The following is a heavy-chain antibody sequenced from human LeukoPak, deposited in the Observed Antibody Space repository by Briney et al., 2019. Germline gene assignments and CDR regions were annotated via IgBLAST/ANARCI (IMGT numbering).Heavy chain of an antibody. D-gene: IGHD4-23*01. CDR1: GFTFSNYW. J-gene: IGHJ5*02. CDR2: INSDGGST. Sequence: GGSLRLSCAASGFTFSNYWMHWVRQAPGKGLEWVSRINSDGGSTTYADSVKGRFTISRDNAKNTLYLQMNSLRAEDTAVYYCARGYGGNYNWFDPWGQGTLVTVSS. CDR3: ARGYGGNYNWFDP. V-gene: IGHV3-74*01.